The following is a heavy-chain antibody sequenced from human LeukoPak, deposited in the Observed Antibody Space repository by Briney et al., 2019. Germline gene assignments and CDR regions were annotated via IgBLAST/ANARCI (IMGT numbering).Heavy chain of an antibody. D-gene: IGHD3-22*01. CDR1: GYYFISYW. CDR3: ARQRDDSSGYDLDY. Sequence: GESLKISCKASGYYFISYWIGWVRQMPGKGLEWMGIIYPGDSDTRYSPSFQGQVTISADKSISTAYLQWSSLKASDTAMYYCARQRDDSSGYDLDYWGQGTLVTVSS. CDR2: IYPGDSDT. J-gene: IGHJ4*02. V-gene: IGHV5-51*01.